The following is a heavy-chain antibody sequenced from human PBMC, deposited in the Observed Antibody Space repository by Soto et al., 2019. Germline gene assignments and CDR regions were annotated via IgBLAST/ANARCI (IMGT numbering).Heavy chain of an antibody. CDR2: IIRTVEGGAT. D-gene: IGHD3-10*01. V-gene: IGHV3-15*07. CDR1: GFTFSSAW. Sequence: EVQLVESGGGLVEPGGSLRLSCVVSGFTFSSAWMNWVRQAPGKGLEWVGRIIRTVEGGATDFAAPVKGRFTISRDDSRNTLYLQMNSLKTDDTAVYFSFGGIGEVRYWGQGTLVTVSS. J-gene: IGHJ4*02. CDR3: FGGIGEVRY.